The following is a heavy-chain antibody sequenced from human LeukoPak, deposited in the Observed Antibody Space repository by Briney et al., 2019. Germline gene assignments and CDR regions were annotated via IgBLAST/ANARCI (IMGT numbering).Heavy chain of an antibody. CDR3: AKGIVATILPFDY. CDR2: IRYDGSNK. J-gene: IGHJ4*02. Sequence: GGSLRLSCAASGFTFSSYGMHWVRQAPGKGLERVAFIRYDGSNKYYADSVKGRFTISRDNSKNTLYLQMNSLRAEDTAVYYCAKGIVATILPFDYWGQGILVTVSS. V-gene: IGHV3-30*02. CDR1: GFTFSSYG. D-gene: IGHD5-12*01.